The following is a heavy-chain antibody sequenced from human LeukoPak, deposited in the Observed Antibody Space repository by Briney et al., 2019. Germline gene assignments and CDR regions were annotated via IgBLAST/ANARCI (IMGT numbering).Heavy chain of an antibody. CDR1: GFTFSSYW. D-gene: IGHD4-23*01. CDR2: IKQDGSEK. J-gene: IGHJ4*02. Sequence: GGSLRLSCAASGFTFSSYWMSWVRQAPGKGLEWVANIKQDGSEKYYVDSVKGRFTISRDNAKNSLYLQMNSLRAEDTAVYYCASTYYGGNIGYWGQGTLVTVSS. CDR3: ASTYYGGNIGY. V-gene: IGHV3-7*01.